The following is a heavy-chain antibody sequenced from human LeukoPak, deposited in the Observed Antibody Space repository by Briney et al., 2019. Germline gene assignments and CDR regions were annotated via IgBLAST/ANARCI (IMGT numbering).Heavy chain of an antibody. J-gene: IGHJ4*02. CDR2: IYHSGST. D-gene: IGHD3-3*01. CDR1: GGSISSSNW. CDR3: ARVGHSYDFWSGYYVKGFDY. Sequence: SETLSLTCAVSGGSISSSNWWSWVRQPPGKGLEWIGEIYHSGSTNYNPSLKSRVTISVDKSKNQFSLKLSSVTAADTAVYYCARVGHSYDFWSGYYVKGFDYWGQGTLVTVSS. V-gene: IGHV4-4*02.